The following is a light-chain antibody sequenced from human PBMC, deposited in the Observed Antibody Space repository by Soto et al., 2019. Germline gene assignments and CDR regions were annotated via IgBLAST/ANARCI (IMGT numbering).Light chain of an antibody. J-gene: IGKJ4*01. CDR2: GAS. V-gene: IGKV3-15*01. CDR1: QSVSSN. CDR3: QQCSICPLT. Sequence: DIVLTQSTATRSSFPGDRVTLSCRASQSVSSNLAWYQQKPGQAPRLLIYGASTRATGIPARFSGSGSGTEFTLTISSLQSEDFTVYYCQQCSICPLTFGGGTKV.